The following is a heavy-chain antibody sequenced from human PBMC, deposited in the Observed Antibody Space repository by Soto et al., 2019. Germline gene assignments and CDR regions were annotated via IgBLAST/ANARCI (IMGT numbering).Heavy chain of an antibody. J-gene: IGHJ5*02. CDR3: AKDPKCCTIGSHFLDNWFDP. CDR1: GFTFSKYG. V-gene: IGHV3-30*18. CDR2: ISYDGSHQ. D-gene: IGHD2-8*01. Sequence: GSLRLSFPASGFTFSKYGLHWVRPTPGKGLGGVAVISYDGSHQFYTDSVKGRFTISRDNSKNTLYLQMNSLKTEDTAMYYCAKDPKCCTIGSHFLDNWFDPWGQGTLVTVSS.